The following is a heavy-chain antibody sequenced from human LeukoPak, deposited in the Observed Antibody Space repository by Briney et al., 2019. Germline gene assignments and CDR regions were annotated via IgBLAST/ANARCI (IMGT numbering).Heavy chain of an antibody. D-gene: IGHD2-15*01. V-gene: IGHV3-11*01. CDR2: ISSSGSTI. CDR3: ARDHTSYCSGGSCYLWYFDY. Sequence: PGGSLRLSCAASGFTFSDYYMSWIRQAPGKGLEWVSYISSSGSTIYYADSVKGRFTISRDNAKNSLYLQMNSLRAEDTAVYYCARDHTSYCSGGSCYLWYFDYWGQGTLVTVSS. CDR1: GFTFSDYY. J-gene: IGHJ4*02.